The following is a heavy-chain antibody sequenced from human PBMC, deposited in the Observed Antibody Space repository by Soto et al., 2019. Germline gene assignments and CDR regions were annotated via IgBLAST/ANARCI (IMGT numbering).Heavy chain of an antibody. CDR2: IWYDGSKK. CDR3: ARVDSSGWFFDY. J-gene: IGHJ4*02. V-gene: IGHV3-33*01. Sequence: PGGSLRLSCAASGFTFSSYGMHWVRQAPGKGLEWVAVIWYDGSKKYYVDSVKGRFTISRDNSKNTLYLQMNSLRAEDTAVYYCARVDSSGWFFDYWGQGTLVTVSS. D-gene: IGHD6-19*01. CDR1: GFTFSSYG.